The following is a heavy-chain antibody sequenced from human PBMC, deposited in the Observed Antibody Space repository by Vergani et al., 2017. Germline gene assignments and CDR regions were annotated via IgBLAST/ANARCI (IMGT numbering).Heavy chain of an antibody. J-gene: IGHJ4*02. V-gene: IGHV4-34*01. Sequence: QVQLQQWGAGLLKPAETLSLICSVNGGSLSGYYWTWNRQAPGKGLEWIGEINHSGTTNYSPSLKSRVTMSIDTAKRQVSLKMTSVTAADTAVYYCARHLIVGTTADFWGQGTLVTVSS. CDR1: GGSLSGYY. D-gene: IGHD1-26*01. CDR2: INHSGTT. CDR3: ARHLIVGTTADF.